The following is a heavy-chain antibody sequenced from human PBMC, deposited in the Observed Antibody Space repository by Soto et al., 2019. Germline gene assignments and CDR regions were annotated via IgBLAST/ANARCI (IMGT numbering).Heavy chain of an antibody. D-gene: IGHD3-3*01. CDR3: ARAVYYDFWSGYYRGFDP. Sequence: SVKVSCKASGGTFSSYALSWVRQAPGQGLEWMGGIIPFFGTANYAQKFQGRVTITADESTSTAYMELSSLRSEDTAVYYCARAVYYDFWSGYYRGFDPWGQGTLVTVSS. V-gene: IGHV1-69*13. CDR2: IIPFFGTA. CDR1: GGTFSSYA. J-gene: IGHJ5*02.